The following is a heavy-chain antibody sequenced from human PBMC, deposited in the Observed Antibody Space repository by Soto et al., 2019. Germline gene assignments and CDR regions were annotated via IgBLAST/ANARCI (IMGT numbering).Heavy chain of an antibody. D-gene: IGHD5-12*01. Sequence: SETLSLTCVVSGYVITSGYYWGWIRQPPGKGLEWIGTVDHSGSTYYDPSLQGRVTISIDTSKNQFSLKLTSVTAADTALYYCARYFHTYSGPPIWGQGTLVTVSS. V-gene: IGHV4-38-2*01. CDR3: ARYFHTYSGPPI. CDR1: GYVITSGYY. J-gene: IGHJ4*02. CDR2: VDHSGST.